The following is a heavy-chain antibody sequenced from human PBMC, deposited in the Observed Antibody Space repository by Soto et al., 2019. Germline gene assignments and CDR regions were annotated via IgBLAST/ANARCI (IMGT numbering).Heavy chain of an antibody. CDR1: GYTFTGYY. D-gene: IGHD5-12*01. CDR2: INPNSGGT. J-gene: IGHJ4*02. Sequence: GASVKVSCKASGYTFTGYYIHWVRQAPGQGLDWMGWINPNSGGTKYAQKFQGWVTMTRDTSISTAYMEVSRLRSDDTAVYYCAISSEVATRLGHWCQGPPVTVPS. V-gene: IGHV1-2*04. CDR3: AISSEVATRLGH.